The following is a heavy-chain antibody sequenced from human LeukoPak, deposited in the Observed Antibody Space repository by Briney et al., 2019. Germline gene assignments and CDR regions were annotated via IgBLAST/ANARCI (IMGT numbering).Heavy chain of an antibody. CDR3: ATDHHGGNFAGAFDI. V-gene: IGHV1-24*01. Sequence: GASMKVSCKVSGYTLTELSMHWVRQAPGKGLEWMGGFDPEDGETIDAQKFQGRVTMTEDTSTDTAYMELSSLRSEDTAVYYCATDHHGGNFAGAFDIWGQGTMVTVSS. CDR2: FDPEDGET. D-gene: IGHD4-23*01. CDR1: GYTLTELS. J-gene: IGHJ3*02.